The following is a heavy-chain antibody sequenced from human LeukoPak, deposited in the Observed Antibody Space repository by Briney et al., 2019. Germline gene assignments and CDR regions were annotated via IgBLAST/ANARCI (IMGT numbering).Heavy chain of an antibody. CDR1: GFTFSSYS. D-gene: IGHD3-10*01. Sequence: GGSLRLSCAASGFTFSSYSMNWVRQAPGKGLEWVSSITSSSSYIYYADSVKGRFTISRDNAKNSLYLQMNSLRVEDSAVYYCATDLIHYYASGAKTWGQGTLVTVSS. CDR3: ATDLIHYYASGAKT. CDR2: ITSSSSYI. J-gene: IGHJ5*02. V-gene: IGHV3-21*01.